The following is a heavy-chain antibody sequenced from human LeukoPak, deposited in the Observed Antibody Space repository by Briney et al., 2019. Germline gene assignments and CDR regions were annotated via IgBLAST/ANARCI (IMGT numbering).Heavy chain of an antibody. CDR2: ISYDXSNK. CDR3: ARDSGNIVVVPAAIVGPFDY. V-gene: IGHV3-30*04. D-gene: IGHD2-2*02. CDR1: GFTFSSYA. J-gene: IGHJ4*02. Sequence: SXXLSCAASGFTFSSYAMHWVRQAPGKGLEWVAVISYDXSNKYYADSVKGRFTISRDNSKNTLYLQMNSLRAEDTAVYYCARDSGNIVVVPAAIVGPFDYWGQGTLVTVSS.